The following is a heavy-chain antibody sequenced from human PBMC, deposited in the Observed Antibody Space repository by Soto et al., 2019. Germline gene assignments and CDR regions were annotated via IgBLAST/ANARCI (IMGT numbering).Heavy chain of an antibody. D-gene: IGHD1-7*01. J-gene: IGHJ4*02. CDR3: AKNQERELPRVIDF. Sequence: QSGGSLRLSCATSGLTFSNYAMSWVRQAPGGGLEWVSSMSGSSSTTYYADSVGGRFTISRDRSKNTLYLQMSSLRAEDTALYYCAKNQERELPRVIDFWGQGTLVTVSS. CDR1: GLTFSNYA. CDR2: MSGSSSTT. V-gene: IGHV3-23*01.